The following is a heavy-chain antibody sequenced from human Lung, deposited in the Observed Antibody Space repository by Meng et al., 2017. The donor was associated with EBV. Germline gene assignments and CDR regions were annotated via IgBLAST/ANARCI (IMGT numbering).Heavy chain of an antibody. J-gene: IGHJ4*02. CDR2: IYHSGST. D-gene: IGHD5-18*01. V-gene: IGHV4-30-2*01. CDR3: ARAVDTGYFDY. Sequence: QLQLQASGSGLGKPSQTLSLTCAVSGGSISSGGYSWSWIRQPPGKGLEWIGYIYHSGSTYYNPSLKSRVTISVDRSKNQFSLKLSSVTAADTAVYYCARAVDTGYFDYWGQGTLVTVSS. CDR1: GGSISSGGYS.